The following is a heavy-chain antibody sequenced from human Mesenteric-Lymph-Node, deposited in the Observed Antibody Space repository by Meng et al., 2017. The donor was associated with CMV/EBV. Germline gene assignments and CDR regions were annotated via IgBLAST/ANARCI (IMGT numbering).Heavy chain of an antibody. CDR1: GFTFSSYA. D-gene: IGHD1-26*01. V-gene: IGHV3-53*01. J-gene: IGHJ3*02. Sequence: GESLKISCAASGFTFSSYAMSWVRQAPGKGLEWVSVIYSGGSTYYADSVKGRFTISRDNSKNTLYLQMNSLRAEDTAVYYCARNPNSGSYRDAFDIWGQGTMVTVSS. CDR2: IYSGGST. CDR3: ARNPNSGSYRDAFDI.